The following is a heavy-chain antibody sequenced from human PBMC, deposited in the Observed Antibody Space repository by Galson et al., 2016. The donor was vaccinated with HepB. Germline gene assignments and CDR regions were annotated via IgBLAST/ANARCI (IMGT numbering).Heavy chain of an antibody. D-gene: IGHD1/OR15-1a*01. J-gene: IGHJ4*02. V-gene: IGHV3-23*01. Sequence: SLRLSCAASGFAFHSYALTWVRQAPGKGLEWVSAVSGGGDTTYYADSVKGRFTISRDNSKNTVSLQMNSLRAEDTAVYYCTQKSVTIEHWGQGTLVAVSS. CDR2: VSGGGDTT. CDR1: GFAFHSYA. CDR3: TQKSVTIEH.